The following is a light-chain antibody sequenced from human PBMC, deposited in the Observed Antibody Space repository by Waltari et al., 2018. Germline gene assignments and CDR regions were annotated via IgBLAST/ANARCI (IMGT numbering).Light chain of an antibody. CDR3: QQRNTWPLT. V-gene: IGKV3-11*01. J-gene: IGKJ4*01. Sequence: VLTQSPATLSLSPGERATLSCRASHTVHNYLSWYQQKPGQPPRLRIYESSNRATGIPARFGGSGSETDFTLTISSLEPEYFAVYCCQQRNTWPLTFGGGTTVEI. CDR1: HTVHNY. CDR2: ESS.